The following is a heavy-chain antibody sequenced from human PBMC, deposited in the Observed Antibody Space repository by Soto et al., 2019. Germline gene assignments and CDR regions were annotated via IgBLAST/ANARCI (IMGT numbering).Heavy chain of an antibody. V-gene: IGHV1-69*06. CDR1: GRIFSSFP. D-gene: IGHD5-18*01. J-gene: IGHJ1*01. Sequence: QVQVVPSGAEVKKPGSSVKISCKASGRIFSSFPTSWVRQVPGQGLEWMGGVISASGSVTYAPKFQGRGTMTAVNSAGIGYMELTSLTSEDTAIYYCARVGSRDAYNYVLDQWGPGTMVTVSS. CDR2: VISASGSV. CDR3: ARVGSRDAYNYVLDQ.